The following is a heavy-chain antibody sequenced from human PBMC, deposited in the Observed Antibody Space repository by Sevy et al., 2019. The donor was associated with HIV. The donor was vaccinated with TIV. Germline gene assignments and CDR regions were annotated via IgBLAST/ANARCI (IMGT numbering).Heavy chain of an antibody. J-gene: IGHJ5*02. Sequence: GGSLRLSCAASGFTFSACAMNWVRQAPGKGLEWVSGISGSGGSTYYADSVQGRFTISSDNSKNILYLQMNNLRAEDTAVYYCVKDRGTLVRGNIVDPWGQGTLVTVSS. CDR3: VKDRGTLVRGNIVDP. D-gene: IGHD3-10*01. V-gene: IGHV3-23*01. CDR2: ISGSGGST. CDR1: GFTFSACA.